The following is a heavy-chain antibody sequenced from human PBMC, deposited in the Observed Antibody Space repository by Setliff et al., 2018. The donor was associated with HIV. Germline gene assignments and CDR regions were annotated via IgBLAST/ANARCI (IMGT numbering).Heavy chain of an antibody. CDR1: GGSISSSNW. CDR3: ARDKRASFDGLDV. Sequence: TSETLSLTCAVSGGSISSSNWWSWVRQPPGKGLEWIGEIYHSGSTNYNPSLKSRVTISVDKSKNQFSLKLSSVTAADTAVYYCARDKRASFDGLDVWGQGTTVTVSS. J-gene: IGHJ6*02. V-gene: IGHV4-4*02. CDR2: IYHSGST.